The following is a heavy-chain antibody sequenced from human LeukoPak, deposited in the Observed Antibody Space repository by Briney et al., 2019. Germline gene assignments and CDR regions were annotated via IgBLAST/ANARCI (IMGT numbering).Heavy chain of an antibody. CDR2: ISWNSGSI. CDR3: AKDRRNDFDC. V-gene: IGHV3-9*01. J-gene: IGHJ4*02. D-gene: IGHD1-14*01. Sequence: GGSLRLSCAASGFTFDDYTMHWVRQAPGKGLEWVSGISWNSGSIGYADSVKGRFTISRDNAKNSLYLQMNSLRGDDTALYYCAKDRRNDFDCWGQGTLVTVSS. CDR1: GFTFDDYT.